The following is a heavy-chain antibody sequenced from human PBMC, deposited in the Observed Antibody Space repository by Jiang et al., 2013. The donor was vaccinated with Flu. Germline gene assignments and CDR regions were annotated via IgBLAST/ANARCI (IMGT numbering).Heavy chain of an antibody. Sequence: SGAEVKKPGASVKVSCKASGYTFTSYYMHWVRQAPGQGLEWMGIINPSGGSTSYAQKFQGRVTMTRDTSTSTVYMELSSLRSEDTAVYYCARVYSSGWDDNWFDPWGQGTLVTVSS. V-gene: IGHV1-46*01. J-gene: IGHJ5*02. CDR3: ARVYSSGWDDNWFDP. D-gene: IGHD6-19*01. CDR2: INPSGGST. CDR1: GYTFTSYY.